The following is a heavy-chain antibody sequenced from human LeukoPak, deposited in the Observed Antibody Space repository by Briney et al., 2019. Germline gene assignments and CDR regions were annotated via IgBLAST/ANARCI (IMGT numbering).Heavy chain of an antibody. Sequence: GGSLRLSCAASGFTFSDYWMSWVRQAPGKGLEWVANVKKDGSEKHYVDSVKGRFTISRDNSKNTLYLQMNSLRAEDTAVYYCANLAVLDSDDAFDIWGQGTMVTVSS. J-gene: IGHJ3*02. CDR1: GFTFSDYW. D-gene: IGHD1-1*01. V-gene: IGHV3-7*01. CDR2: VKKDGSEK. CDR3: ANLAVLDSDDAFDI.